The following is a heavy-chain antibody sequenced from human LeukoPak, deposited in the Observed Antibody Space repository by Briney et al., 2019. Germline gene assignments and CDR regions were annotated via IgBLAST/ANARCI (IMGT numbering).Heavy chain of an antibody. V-gene: IGHV4-59*01. CDR1: GASISSYY. J-gene: IGHJ5*02. D-gene: IGHD6-13*01. CDR3: ARGYSSSGHNWFDP. Sequence: SETLSLTCTVSGASISSYYWSWIRQPPGKGLEWIGHIFYSGSTKYNPSLKSRLTIAVDTSRNQFSLKLSSVSAADTAVYYCARGYSSSGHNWFDPWGQRTLVTVSS. CDR2: IFYSGST.